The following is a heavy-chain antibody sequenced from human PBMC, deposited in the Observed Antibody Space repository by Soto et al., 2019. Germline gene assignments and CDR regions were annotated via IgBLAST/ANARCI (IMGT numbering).Heavy chain of an antibody. Sequence: SLRLSGAASGXTFDDYAMHCVRQAPGKGLEWVSGISWNSGSIGYADSVKGRFTISRDNANNSLYLQMNSLRAEDTALYYCAKANIWFGELLPPNYGMDVWGQGTTVTVSS. V-gene: IGHV3-9*01. CDR3: AKANIWFGELLPPNYGMDV. J-gene: IGHJ6*02. CDR2: ISWNSGSI. CDR1: GXTFDDYA. D-gene: IGHD3-10*01.